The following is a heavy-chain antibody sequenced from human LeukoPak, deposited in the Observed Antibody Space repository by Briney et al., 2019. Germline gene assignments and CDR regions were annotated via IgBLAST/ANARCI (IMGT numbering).Heavy chain of an antibody. CDR2: IWHDGSNK. Sequence: SGGSLRLSCAASGFTFSSYGMHWVRQAPGKGLEGVAVIWHDGSNKYYADSVKGRFTISRDNSKNTLYLQMNSLRAEDTAVYYCARDHSSGWYSDYFDYWGQGTLVTVSS. D-gene: IGHD6-19*01. J-gene: IGHJ4*02. CDR3: ARDHSSGWYSDYFDY. CDR1: GFTFSSYG. V-gene: IGHV3-33*01.